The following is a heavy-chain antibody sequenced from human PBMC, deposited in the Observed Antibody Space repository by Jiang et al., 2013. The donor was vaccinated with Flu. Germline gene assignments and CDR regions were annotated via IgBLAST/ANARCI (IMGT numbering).Heavy chain of an antibody. CDR3: ARGRNDDFPRFFDY. J-gene: IGHJ4*02. V-gene: IGHV1-46*02. CDR2: LFPDGSRT. D-gene: IGHD4-17*01. CDR1: QDTFNSFY. Sequence: SGAEVKKPGASVQVSCETSQDTFNSFYIHWIRQARGQEPEWMGLLFPDGSRTVYAQRFQGRLTVTRDTSTRTVYMHLTDLTSDDTAVYYCARGRNDDFPRFFDYWGQGSLVTVSS.